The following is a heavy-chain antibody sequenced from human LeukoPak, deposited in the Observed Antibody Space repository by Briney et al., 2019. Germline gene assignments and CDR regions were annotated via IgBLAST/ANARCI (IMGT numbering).Heavy chain of an antibody. Sequence: PGGSLRLSCAASGFTFSSYWMHWVRQAPGKGLVWVSLIKSDGSSTIYADSVKGRFTISRDNAKNSLYLQMNSLRAEDTAVYYCTREPRLPDYWGQGTLVTVSS. J-gene: IGHJ4*02. CDR1: GFTFSSYW. CDR3: TREPRLPDY. D-gene: IGHD6-25*01. V-gene: IGHV3-74*01. CDR2: IKSDGSST.